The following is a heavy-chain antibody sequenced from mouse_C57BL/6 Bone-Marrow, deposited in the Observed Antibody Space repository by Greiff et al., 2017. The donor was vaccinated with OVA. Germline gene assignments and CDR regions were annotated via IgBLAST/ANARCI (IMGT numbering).Heavy chain of an antibody. D-gene: IGHD2-13*01. V-gene: IGHV1-49*01. CDR2: FTLYRDAT. Sequence: LQQPGAELVRPGSSVKLSCKDSYFAFIASAMHWVKQRPGHGLEWMGSFTLYRDATESSENFKGKATLTANTSSSTAYMALSSLTSKYSAVDYGARSLYGDYAGNAMDYWGKGTSVTVSS. CDR3: ARSLYGDYAGNAMDY. J-gene: IGHJ4*01. CDR1: YFAFIASA.